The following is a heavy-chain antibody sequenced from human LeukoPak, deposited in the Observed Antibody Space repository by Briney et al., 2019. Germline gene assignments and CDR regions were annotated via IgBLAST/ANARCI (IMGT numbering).Heavy chain of an antibody. CDR1: GFAFSSYV. D-gene: IGHD5-12*01. CDR3: TKPPEATGSHYMDS. Sequence: GGSLRLSCAGSGFAFSSYVMSWVRQAPGMGLEWVSAITGSGDTTYYAESVKGRFTISRDNSKNTLYLQMNSLRAEDTAIYFCTKPPEATGSHYMDSWGKGTTVTVSS. J-gene: IGHJ6*03. CDR2: ITGSGDTT. V-gene: IGHV3-23*01.